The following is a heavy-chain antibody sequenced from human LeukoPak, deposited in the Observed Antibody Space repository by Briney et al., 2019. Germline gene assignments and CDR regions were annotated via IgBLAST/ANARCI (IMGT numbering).Heavy chain of an antibody. V-gene: IGHV3-23*01. CDR1: GFTFSSYA. CDR2: ISGSGGST. D-gene: IGHD5-12*01. J-gene: IGHJ4*02. CDR3: ARSGYIPSFDY. Sequence: GGSLRLSCAASGFTFSSYAMSWVRQAPGKGPEWVSAISGSGGSTYYADSVKGRFTISRDNSKNTLYLQMNSLRAEDTAVYYCARSGYIPSFDYWGQGTLVTVSS.